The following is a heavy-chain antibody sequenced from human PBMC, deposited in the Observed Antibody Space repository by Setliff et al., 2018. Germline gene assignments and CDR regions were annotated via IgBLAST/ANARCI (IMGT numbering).Heavy chain of an antibody. CDR2: ISASGGST. CDR3: AKVNNRFWSGYYPYYYGMDV. CDR1: GFTFSSHA. V-gene: IGHV3-23*01. D-gene: IGHD3-3*01. J-gene: IGHJ6*02. Sequence: GESLKISCAASGFTFSSHAMNWVRQAPGKGLEWVSAISASGGSTYYADSVKGRFTISRDNPKNTLYLQMNSLRAEDTAVYYCAKVNNRFWSGYYPYYYGMDVWGQGTTVTVSS.